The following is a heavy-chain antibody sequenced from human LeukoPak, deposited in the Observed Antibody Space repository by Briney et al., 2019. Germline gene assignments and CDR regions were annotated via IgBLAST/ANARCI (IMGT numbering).Heavy chain of an antibody. V-gene: IGHV3-21*01. J-gene: IGHJ6*03. CDR2: ISSSSSYI. Sequence: GGSLRLSCAASGFTFSSYSMNWVRQAPGKGLEWVSSISSSSSYIYYADPVKGRFTISRDNAKNSLYLQMNSLRAEDTAVYYCARMKTYRGYCSSTSCSRPYYMDVWGKGTTVTVSS. CDR1: GFTFSSYS. CDR3: ARMKTYRGYCSSTSCSRPYYMDV. D-gene: IGHD2-2*01.